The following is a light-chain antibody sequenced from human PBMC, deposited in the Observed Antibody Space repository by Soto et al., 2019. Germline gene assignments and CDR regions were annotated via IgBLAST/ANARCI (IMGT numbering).Light chain of an antibody. V-gene: IGLV2-14*01. Sequence: QSVLTQPASVSGSPGQSITISCTGTSSDVGGYNYVSWYQQHPGKAPKFMIYDVSNRPSGVSNRFSGSKSGNTASLTISGLQAEDEADYYCCSFAGDPYVFGTGTKVTVL. CDR2: DVS. J-gene: IGLJ1*01. CDR3: CSFAGDPYV. CDR1: SSDVGGYNY.